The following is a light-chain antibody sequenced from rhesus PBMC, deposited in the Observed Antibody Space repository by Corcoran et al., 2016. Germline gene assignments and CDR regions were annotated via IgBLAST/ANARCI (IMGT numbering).Light chain of an antibody. CDR1: QSISSW. CDR2: KAT. Sequence: DIQMTQSPSSLSASVGDTGTITCRASQSISSWLDWYQQKPGKAPKLLIYKATRLQSGVPSRVSGSGSGTDFTLTSSSLQPEYFATYYCLQYSSSPLTFGGGTKVEIK. CDR3: LQYSSSPLT. J-gene: IGKJ4*01. V-gene: IGKV1-22*01.